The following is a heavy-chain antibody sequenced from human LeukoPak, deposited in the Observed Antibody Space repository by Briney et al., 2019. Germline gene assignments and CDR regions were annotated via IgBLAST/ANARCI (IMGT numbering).Heavy chain of an antibody. CDR3: ARDNYDYVWGSYRPHMAIDY. CDR1: RGTFSSYA. Sequence: ASVKVSCKASRGTFSSYAISWVRQAPGQGLEWMGRSIPILGTANYAQKFQGRVPLTTDESTSTAYMELSSLRSEDTAVYYCARDNYDYVWGSYRPHMAIDYWGQGTLVTVSS. V-gene: IGHV1-69*05. CDR2: SIPILGTA. D-gene: IGHD3-16*02. J-gene: IGHJ4*02.